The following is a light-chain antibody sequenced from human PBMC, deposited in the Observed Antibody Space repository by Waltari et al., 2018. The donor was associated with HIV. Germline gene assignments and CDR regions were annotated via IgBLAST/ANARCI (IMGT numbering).Light chain of an antibody. CDR3: QSYDSSGQV. V-gene: IGLV6-57*04. J-gene: IGLJ3*02. CDR2: EDY. Sequence: NFRLTQPHSVSEPPGKTVTISCTRNSASIASILVQWYEQRPGSAPTTVIFEDYHRPSGVPDRFSGSIDSSSNSASLTISGLKTEDEGDYYCQSYDSSGQVFGGGTKLTVL. CDR1: SASIASIL.